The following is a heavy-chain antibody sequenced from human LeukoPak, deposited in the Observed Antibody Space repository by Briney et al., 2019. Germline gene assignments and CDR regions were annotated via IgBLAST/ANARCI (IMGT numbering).Heavy chain of an antibody. CDR3: AKDYSESRVADVFFEY. CDR1: GLTFSDYA. J-gene: IGHJ4*02. D-gene: IGHD2-15*01. CDR2: ITSGFTP. V-gene: IGHV3-23*01. Sequence: PGGSLSLSCAASGLTFSDYAMSWFRQAPGKGLEWVSGITSGFTPHYADSVKGRFTISRDNSKNTFHLQLNSLRAEDTAVYYCAKDYSESRVADVFFEYRGQATLVTVSS.